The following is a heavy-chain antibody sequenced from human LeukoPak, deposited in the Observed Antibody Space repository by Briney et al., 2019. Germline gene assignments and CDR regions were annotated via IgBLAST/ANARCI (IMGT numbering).Heavy chain of an antibody. V-gene: IGHV3-7*01. CDR3: ARVKVDIVVVPAAIGSDNWFDP. J-gene: IGHJ5*02. CDR2: IKQDGSEK. Sequence: GGSLRLSCAASGFTFCSYWMSWVRQAPGKGLEWVANIKQDGSEKYYVDSVKGRFTISRDNAKNSLYLQMNSLRAEDTAVYYCARVKVDIVVVPAAIGSDNWFDPWGQGTLVTVSS. CDR1: GFTFCSYW. D-gene: IGHD2-2*01.